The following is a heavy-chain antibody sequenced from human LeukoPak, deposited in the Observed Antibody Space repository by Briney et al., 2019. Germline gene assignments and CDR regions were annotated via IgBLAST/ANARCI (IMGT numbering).Heavy chain of an antibody. J-gene: IGHJ4*02. D-gene: IGHD3-22*01. CDR1: GGSISSYY. CDR3: ARDYYDSSGYWGFDY. V-gene: IGHV4-4*07. Sequence: SETLSLACTVSGGSISSYYWSWIRQPAGKGLEWIGRIYTSGSTNYNPSLKSRVTMSVDTSKNQFSLKLSSVTAADTAVYYCARDYYDSSGYWGFDYWGQGTLVTVSS. CDR2: IYTSGST.